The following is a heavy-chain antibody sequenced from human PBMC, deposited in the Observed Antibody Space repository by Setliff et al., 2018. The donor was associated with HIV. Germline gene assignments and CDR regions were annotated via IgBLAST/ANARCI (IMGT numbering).Heavy chain of an antibody. CDR2: INPNSDVA. Sequence: ASVKVSCKASGDTFGSHTISWVRQAPRQGLEWMGWINPNSDVANYAQKFQGRVTMTRDTSISTAYMELRSLRSDDTAVYYCARAPKRIYYYGSGSYLHDAFDIWGQGTMVTVSS. CDR3: ARAPKRIYYYGSGSYLHDAFDI. V-gene: IGHV1-2*02. D-gene: IGHD3-10*01. CDR1: GDTFGSHT. J-gene: IGHJ3*02.